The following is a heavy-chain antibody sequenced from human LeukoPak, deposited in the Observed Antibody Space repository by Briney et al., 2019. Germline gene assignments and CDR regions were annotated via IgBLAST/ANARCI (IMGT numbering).Heavy chain of an antibody. CDR2: ISGYSGNS. J-gene: IGHJ4*02. D-gene: IGHD4-17*01. V-gene: IGHV1-18*01. Sequence: ASVKVSCKASGYAFDSFGISWVQQAPGRGLEWMGWISGYSGNSNSAQKLQGRLIMTTDNSTGTAYMDLRSLTSDDTAFYYCLRVGATYGDPLEFDYWGQGTLVTVSS. CDR1: GYAFDSFG. CDR3: LRVGATYGDPLEFDY.